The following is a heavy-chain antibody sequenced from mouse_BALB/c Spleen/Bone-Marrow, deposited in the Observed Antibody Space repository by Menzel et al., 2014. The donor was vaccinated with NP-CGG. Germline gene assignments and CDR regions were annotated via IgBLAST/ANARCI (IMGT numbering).Heavy chain of an antibody. CDR3: ARDYYGSTSFAY. D-gene: IGHD1-1*01. J-gene: IGHJ3*01. CDR1: GYTFTDYV. Sequence: EVQLQQSGPELVKPGASVKMSCKASGYTFTDYVINWVKQRTGQGLEWIGEIYSGSASTYYNEKFKGKATLTSDKSSSTAYMELSSLTSEDSAVYYCARDYYGSTSFAYWGQGTLVTVSA. CDR2: IYSGSAST. V-gene: IGHV1-14*01.